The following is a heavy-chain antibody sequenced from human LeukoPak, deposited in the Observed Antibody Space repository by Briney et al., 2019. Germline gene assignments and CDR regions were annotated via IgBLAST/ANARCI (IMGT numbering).Heavy chain of an antibody. V-gene: IGHV1-69*05. Sequence: SVKVSCKASGYTFTSYGISWVRQAPGQGLEWMGGIIPIFGTANYAQKFQGRVTITTDESTSTAHMELSSLRSEDTAVYYCASSIAAAGVIDYWGQGTLVTVSS. D-gene: IGHD6-13*01. CDR3: ASSIAAAGVIDY. CDR1: GYTFTSYG. J-gene: IGHJ4*02. CDR2: IIPIFGTA.